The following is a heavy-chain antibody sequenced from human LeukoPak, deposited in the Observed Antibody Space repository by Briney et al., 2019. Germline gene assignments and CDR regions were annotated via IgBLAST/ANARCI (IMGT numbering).Heavy chain of an antibody. Sequence: GASVKVSRKASGYTFTSYHINWARQATGQGLEWMGWMNPNSGNTGYAQKFQGRVTMTRNTSISTAYMELSSLRSEDTAVYYCARGYVDIVATTQLYYYYMDVWGTRTTVTVSS. CDR3: ARGYVDIVATTQLYYYYMDV. CDR1: GYTFTSYH. D-gene: IGHD5-12*01. J-gene: IGHJ6*03. CDR2: MNPNSGNT. V-gene: IGHV1-8*01.